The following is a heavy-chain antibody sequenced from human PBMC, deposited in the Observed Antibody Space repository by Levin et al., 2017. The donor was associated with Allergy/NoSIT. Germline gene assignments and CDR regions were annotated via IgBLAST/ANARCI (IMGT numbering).Heavy chain of an antibody. V-gene: IGHV3-53*01. CDR2: IYPSGTT. CDR3: ARVEDSSSWYSDY. Sequence: GGSLRLSCAVSGFTINNNCMSWVRQAPGKGLEWVSAIYPSGTTYYADSVKGRFTISRDNSRNTLFFQMNGLRDEDTAIYYCARVEDSSSWYSDYWGQGTLVTVSS. D-gene: IGHD6-13*01. CDR1: GFTINNNC. J-gene: IGHJ4*02.